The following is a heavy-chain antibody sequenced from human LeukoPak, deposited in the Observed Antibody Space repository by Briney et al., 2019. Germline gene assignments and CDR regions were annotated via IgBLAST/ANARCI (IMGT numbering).Heavy chain of an antibody. CDR2: IKSKTDGGTT. D-gene: IGHD2-8*01. CDR3: TPDPYCTNGACSEGLRY. CDR1: GFTFSNAW. V-gene: IGHV3-15*01. Sequence: GGSLRLSCVASGFTFSNAWMSWVRQAPGKGLEWVGRIKSKTDGGTTDYAAPVKGRFTISRDDSKNTLYLQMNSLKTEDTAVYYCTPDPYCTNGACSEGLRYWGQGTLVTVSS. J-gene: IGHJ4*02.